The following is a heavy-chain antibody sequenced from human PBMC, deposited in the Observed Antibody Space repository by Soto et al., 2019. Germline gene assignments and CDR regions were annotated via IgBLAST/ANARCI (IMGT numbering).Heavy chain of an antibody. J-gene: IGHJ4*02. Sequence: QVQLVESGGGLVEPGGSLRLSCAASGFRFSDHYMTWIRQAPGKGLEWVSKISGDATTTYYADSVKGRFTVSRDNAKNSVYLQMNSLRVEDTAVYYCASDPYYYASAFWGQGTLVTVSS. CDR1: GFRFSDHY. D-gene: IGHD3-10*01. CDR3: ASDPYYYASAF. V-gene: IGHV3-11*01. CDR2: ISGDATTT.